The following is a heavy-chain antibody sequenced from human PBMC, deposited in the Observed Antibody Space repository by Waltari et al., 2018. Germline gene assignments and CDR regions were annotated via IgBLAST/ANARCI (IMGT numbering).Heavy chain of an antibody. D-gene: IGHD6-6*01. CDR3: ARQGTSSSFYFDF. J-gene: IGHJ4*02. CDR1: GYSIHSGYF. V-gene: IGHV4-38-2*01. CDR2: ISHSGSP. Sequence: QVQLQESGPGLVRPSETLSLSCPGAGYSIHSGYFWVWIRQPPGKGLEWIGTISHSGSPYYHPSFKSRVIMSVDTSKNQFSLKMTSVTAADTALYYCARQGTSSSFYFDFWGRGTLVIVSS.